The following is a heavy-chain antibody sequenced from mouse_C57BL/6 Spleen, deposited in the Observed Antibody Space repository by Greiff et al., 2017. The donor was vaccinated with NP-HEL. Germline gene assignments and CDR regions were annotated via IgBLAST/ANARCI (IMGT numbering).Heavy chain of an antibody. CDR1: GYTFTSYW. Sequence: QVQLQQPGAELVKPGASVKMSCKASGYTFTSYWITWVKQRPGQGLEWIGNIYPGSSSTNYNEKFKGKATLTVDKSSSTAYMQLSSLTSEDSAVYYCARELHHDGSYAMEYWGKGTSVTVAS. J-gene: IGHJ4*01. CDR3: ARELHHDGSYAMEY. CDR2: IYPGSSST. V-gene: IGHV1-55*01. D-gene: IGHD1-1*01.